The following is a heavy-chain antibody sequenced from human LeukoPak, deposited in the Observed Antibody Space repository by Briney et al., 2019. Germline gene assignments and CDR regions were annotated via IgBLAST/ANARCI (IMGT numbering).Heavy chain of an antibody. CDR1: GGSITISSYY. CDR2: IYYSGNT. Sequence: PSETLSLTCTVSGGSITISSYYWGWIRQPPGKGLEWIGSIYYSGNTNYNPSLKSRVTISVDTSKHQFSLNLSSVTAADTAIYFCARGLLYSGSFARNWFDSWGQGTLVTVSS. J-gene: IGHJ5*01. V-gene: IGHV4-39*01. D-gene: IGHD1-26*01. CDR3: ARGLLYSGSFARNWFDS.